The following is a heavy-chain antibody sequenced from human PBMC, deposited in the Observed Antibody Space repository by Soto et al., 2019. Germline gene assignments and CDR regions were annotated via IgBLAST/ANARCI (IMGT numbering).Heavy chain of an antibody. CDR2: ISSSGSTI. CDR3: ARGQYTIFGVAENYGMDV. J-gene: IGHJ6*02. Sequence: GSLRLSCAASGFTFSSYEMNWVRQAPGKGLEWVSYISSSGSTIYYADSVKGRFTISRDNAKNSLYLQMNSLRAEDTAVYYCARGQYTIFGVAENYGMDVWGQGTTVTVSS. D-gene: IGHD3-3*01. CDR1: GFTFSSYE. V-gene: IGHV3-48*03.